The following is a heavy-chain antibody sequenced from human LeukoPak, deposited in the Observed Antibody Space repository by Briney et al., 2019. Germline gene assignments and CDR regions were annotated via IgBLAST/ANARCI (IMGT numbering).Heavy chain of an antibody. CDR3: ATRDGYSYYYFHD. Sequence: SETLSLTCTVSGGSVSSGRYYWSWIRQPPGKGLEWIGYIYHSGSTNYNPSLKSRVTISADTSKNQFSLKLNSVTAADTAVYYCATRDGYSYYYFHDWGQGALVTVSS. V-gene: IGHV4-61*01. CDR2: IYHSGST. D-gene: IGHD5-24*01. J-gene: IGHJ4*02. CDR1: GGSVSSGRYY.